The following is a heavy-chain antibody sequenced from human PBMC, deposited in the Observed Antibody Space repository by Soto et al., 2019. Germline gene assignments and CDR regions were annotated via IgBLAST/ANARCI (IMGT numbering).Heavy chain of an antibody. CDR2: IRSKAYGGTT. Sequence: GGSLRLSCTASGFTFGDYAMSWFRQAPGKGLEWVGFIRSKAYGGTTEYAASVKGRFTISRDDSKSIAYLQMNSLKTEDTAVYYCTREPSSSWYVGVLPTSFSVWGQGTLVTVSS. V-gene: IGHV3-49*03. CDR3: TREPSSSWYVGVLPTSFSV. J-gene: IGHJ4*02. CDR1: GFTFGDYA. D-gene: IGHD6-13*01.